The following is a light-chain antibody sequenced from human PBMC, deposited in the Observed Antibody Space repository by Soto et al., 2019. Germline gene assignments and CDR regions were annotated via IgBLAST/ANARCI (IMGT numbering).Light chain of an antibody. CDR1: QSLSRN. V-gene: IGKV3-15*01. CDR2: GAS. J-gene: IGKJ3*01. CDR3: QHYEDWHPAFT. Sequence: EILMTQSPATLSVSPGERATLSCRASQSLSRNLAWYQQKPGQAPRLLIYGASTRASGIPARFSGSGSGTEFTLTISSLKSEDFALYYCQHYEDWHPAFTFGPGTRVDL.